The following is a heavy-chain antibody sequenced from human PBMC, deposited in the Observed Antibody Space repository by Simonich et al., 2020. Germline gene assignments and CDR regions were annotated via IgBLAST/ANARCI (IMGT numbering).Heavy chain of an antibody. J-gene: IGHJ2*01. V-gene: IGHV1-2*06. CDR1: GYTFTGYY. D-gene: IGHD2-15*01. CDR3: ARDGGNCSGGSCYWYFDL. CDR2: SDQKRGGK. Sequence: QVQLVQSGAEVKKPGASVKVSCKASGYTFTGYYMHWVRQAPGQGLEWMGRSDQKRGGKNYGQKLKGRVTMTRDTSISTAYRGLSRLRSDDTAVYYCARDGGNCSGGSCYWYFDLWGRGTLVTVSS.